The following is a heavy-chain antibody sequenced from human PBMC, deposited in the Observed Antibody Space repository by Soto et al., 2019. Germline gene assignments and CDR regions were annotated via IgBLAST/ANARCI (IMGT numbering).Heavy chain of an antibody. D-gene: IGHD1-26*01. V-gene: IGHV3-74*01. CDR1: GFTFSSYW. J-gene: IGHJ2*01. CDR2: INSDGSST. Sequence: EVQLVESGGGLVQPGVSLRLSCAASGFTFSSYWMHWVRQAPGKGLVWVSRINSDGSSTSYADSVKGRFTISRDNAKNTLYLPLNSLRGEDTAVYYCARGGSLNWYFDLWGRGTLVTVSS. CDR3: ARGGSLNWYFDL.